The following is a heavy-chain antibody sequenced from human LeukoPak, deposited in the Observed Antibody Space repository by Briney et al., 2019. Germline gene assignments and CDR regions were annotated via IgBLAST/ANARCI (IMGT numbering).Heavy chain of an antibody. V-gene: IGHV4-39*01. CDR1: GGSISSSSYY. CDR3: ARQYYYDTTWGY. D-gene: IGHD3-22*01. Sequence: SETLSLTCTVSGGSISSSSYYWGWIRQPPGKGLEWIGSIYYSGSTYYNPSLKSRATISVDTSKNQFSLKLSPVTAADTAVYYCARQYYYDTTWGYWGQGTLVTVSS. J-gene: IGHJ4*02. CDR2: IYYSGST.